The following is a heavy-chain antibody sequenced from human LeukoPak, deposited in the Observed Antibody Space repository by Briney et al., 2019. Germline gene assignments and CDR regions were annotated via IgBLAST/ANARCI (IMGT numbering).Heavy chain of an antibody. CDR1: GGTFSSYA. CDR3: ARVLMNTPYFDY. Sequence: SVKVSCKASGGTFSSYAISWLGQAPGQGLEWMGGIIPIFGTANYAQKFQGRVTITADESTSTAYMELSSLRSEDTAVYYCARVLMNTPYFDYWGQGTLVTVSS. D-gene: IGHD2-15*01. J-gene: IGHJ4*02. CDR2: IIPIFGTA. V-gene: IGHV1-69*13.